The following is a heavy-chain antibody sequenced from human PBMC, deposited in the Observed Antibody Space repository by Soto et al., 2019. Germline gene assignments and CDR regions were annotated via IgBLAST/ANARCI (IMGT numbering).Heavy chain of an antibody. CDR3: AREMTSGRSRTWSDP. CDR1: GGNFSNNA. CDR2: IVPMFGST. D-gene: IGHD1-1*01. V-gene: IGHV1-69*06. J-gene: IGHJ5*02. Sequence: QVQLVQSGPEVKKPGSSVRVSCRASGGNFSNNAVSWVRQAPGLGLEWMGAIVPMFGSTNYAQKFRGRVVITADKSTNSVYLEVSGLTSEDTAIYYCAREMTSGRSRTWSDPWGPGTRVTVSS.